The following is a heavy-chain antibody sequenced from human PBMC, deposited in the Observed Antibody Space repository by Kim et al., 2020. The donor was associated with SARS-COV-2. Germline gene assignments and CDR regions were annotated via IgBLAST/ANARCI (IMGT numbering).Heavy chain of an antibody. Sequence: GGSLRLSCAASGFTFSSYSMNWVRQAPGKGLEWVSSISSSSSYIYYADSVKGRFTISRDNAKNSLYLQMNSLRAEDTAVYYCARDSVYGYQLPRSPLYFDYYYYYMDVWGKGTTVTVSS. CDR1: GFTFSSYS. CDR2: ISSSSSYI. D-gene: IGHD2-2*01. J-gene: IGHJ6*03. V-gene: IGHV3-21*01. CDR3: ARDSVYGYQLPRSPLYFDYYYYYMDV.